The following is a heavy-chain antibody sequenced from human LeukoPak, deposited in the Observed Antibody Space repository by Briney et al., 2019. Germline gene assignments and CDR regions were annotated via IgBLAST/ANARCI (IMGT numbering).Heavy chain of an antibody. J-gene: IGHJ6*02. D-gene: IGHD3-10*01. CDR3: ARGDGPTSNYYGSGSSTLYYYYGMDV. Sequence: EASVKVSCKASGYTFTIYGISWVRQAPGQGLEWMGWITVYNGDTNYAQKLQGRVTMTTDTSTSTAYMELRSLRSDDTAVYYCARGDGPTSNYYGSGSSTLYYYYGMDVWGQGTTVTVSS. CDR2: ITVYNGDT. CDR1: GYTFTIYG. V-gene: IGHV1-18*01.